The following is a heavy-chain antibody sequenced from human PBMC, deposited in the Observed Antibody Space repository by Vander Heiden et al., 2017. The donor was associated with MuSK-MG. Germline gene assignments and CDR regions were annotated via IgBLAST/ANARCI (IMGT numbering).Heavy chain of an antibody. V-gene: IGHV4-34*01. CDR3: ARGGSFNSWFDP. D-gene: IGHD1-26*01. CDR2: INHGGRT. J-gene: IGHJ5*02. CDR1: GGAFSGYC. Sequence: QVQLLQWGPALLKSPETLSLTCAVHGGAFSGYCWSWMLQPPGKGLEWLGEINHGGRTNYAPSLKSRVTISVDTSKNQFSLKLRPVTAADTAVYYCARGGSFNSWFDPWGRGTLVTVSS.